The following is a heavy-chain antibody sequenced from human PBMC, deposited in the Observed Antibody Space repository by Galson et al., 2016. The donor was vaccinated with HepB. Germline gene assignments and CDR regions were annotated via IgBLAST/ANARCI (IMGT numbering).Heavy chain of an antibody. Sequence: SVKVSCKASGGMFSSYAISWVRQAPGQGLEWMGGIIPMFGSANYALKFQGRVTITADESTSTAYMELSSLRSEDTAVYYCARDRFVSGGSAVAWGQGTLVTVSS. V-gene: IGHV1-69*13. D-gene: IGHD6-19*01. J-gene: IGHJ4*02. CDR1: GGMFSSYA. CDR3: ARDRFVSGGSAVA. CDR2: IIPMFGSA.